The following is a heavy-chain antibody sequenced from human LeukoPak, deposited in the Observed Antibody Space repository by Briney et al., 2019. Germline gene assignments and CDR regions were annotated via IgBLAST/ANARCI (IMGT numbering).Heavy chain of an antibody. CDR1: GGSISPYY. J-gene: IGHJ4*02. Sequence: SETLSLTCTVSGGSISPYYWSWTRQTPGKGLEWIGYILYSGTTTNYNPSLKSRVTISVDTSKNQFSLKLSSVTAADTAVYYCARVGDWNDLVYWGQGTLVTVSS. CDR3: ARVGDWNDLVY. V-gene: IGHV4-59*01. D-gene: IGHD1-1*01. CDR2: ILYSGTT.